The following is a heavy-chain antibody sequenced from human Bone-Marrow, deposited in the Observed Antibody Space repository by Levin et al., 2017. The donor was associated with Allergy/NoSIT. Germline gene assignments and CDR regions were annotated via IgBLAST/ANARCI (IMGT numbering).Heavy chain of an antibody. CDR2: IYPGDSDT. D-gene: IGHD3-22*01. CDR3: ARYKYYYDSSGYYPPYYFDY. Sequence: KPGESLKISCKGSGYSFTSYWIGWVRQMPGKGLEWMGIIYPGDSDTRYSPSFQGQVTISADKSISTAYLQWSSLKASDTAMYYCARYKYYYDSSGYYPPYYFDYWGQGTLVTVSS. CDR1: GYSFTSYW. V-gene: IGHV5-51*01. J-gene: IGHJ4*02.